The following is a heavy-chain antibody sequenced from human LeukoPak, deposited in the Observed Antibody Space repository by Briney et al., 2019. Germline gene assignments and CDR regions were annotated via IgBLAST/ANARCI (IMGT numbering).Heavy chain of an antibody. CDR3: ARRGSYSIHDC. V-gene: IGHV3-33*01. J-gene: IGHJ4*02. CDR2: IWYDGSKR. CDR1: GFIFSGYG. Sequence: GGSLRLSCTASGFIFSGYGMHWVRQAPGKGLEWVAIIWYDGSKRYYADSVKGRFTISKANFKNTLYMEMKTLRAEDTAMYYCARRGSYSIHDCWGQGNLVTVSS. D-gene: IGHD2-15*01.